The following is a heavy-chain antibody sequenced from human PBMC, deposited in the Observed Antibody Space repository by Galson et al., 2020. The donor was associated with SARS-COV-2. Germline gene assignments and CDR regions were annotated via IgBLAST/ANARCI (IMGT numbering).Heavy chain of an antibody. V-gene: IGHV3-74*01. CDR2: INSDGSST. Sequence: GGSLRLSCAASGFTFSSYWMHWVRQAPGKGLVWVSRINSDGSSTSYADSVKGRFTISRDNAKNTLYLQMNSLRAEDTAVYYCARERYGSGSYRPCFDYWGQGTLVTVAS. CDR3: ARERYGSGSYRPCFDY. CDR1: GFTFSSYW. J-gene: IGHJ4*02. D-gene: IGHD3-10*01.